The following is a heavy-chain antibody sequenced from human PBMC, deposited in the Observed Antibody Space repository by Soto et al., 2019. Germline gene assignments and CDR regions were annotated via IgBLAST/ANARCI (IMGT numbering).Heavy chain of an antibody. J-gene: IGHJ6*02. D-gene: IGHD6-13*01. CDR1: GGTFSSYA. CDR3: ARVLRDSSSWSPYYYGMDV. V-gene: IGHV1-69*13. CDR2: IIPIFGTA. Sequence: SVKVSCKASGGTFSSYAISWVRQAPGQGLEWMGGIIPIFGTANYAQKFQGRVTITADESTSTAYMELSSLRSEDTAVYYCARVLRDSSSWSPYYYGMDVWGQGTTVTVYS.